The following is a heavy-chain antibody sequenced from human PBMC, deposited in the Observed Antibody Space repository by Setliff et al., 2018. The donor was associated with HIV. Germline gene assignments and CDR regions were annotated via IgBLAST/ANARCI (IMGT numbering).Heavy chain of an antibody. Sequence: SVKVSCKASGGTFSSYAISWVRQAPGQGLEWMGGIIPIFGTADYAQKFQGRVTITTDASTSTAFMELSSLRSEDTAVYYCVRDRYSYGYTPTWFDPWGQGTLVTVSS. CDR1: GGTFSSYA. CDR2: IIPIFGTA. J-gene: IGHJ5*02. V-gene: IGHV1-69*05. D-gene: IGHD5-18*01. CDR3: VRDRYSYGYTPTWFDP.